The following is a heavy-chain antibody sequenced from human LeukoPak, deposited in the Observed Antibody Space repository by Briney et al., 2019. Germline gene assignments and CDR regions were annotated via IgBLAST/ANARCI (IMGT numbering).Heavy chain of an antibody. J-gene: IGHJ4*02. Sequence: GASVKVSCKASGYTFTSYYMHWVRQAPGQGLEWMGIINPSGGSTSYAQKFQGRVTMTRDTSTSKVYMELSSLRSEDTAVYYCARGDGVAAAGPRWDYVWGSRRFDYWGQGTLVTVSS. CDR3: ARGDGVAAAGPRWDYVWGSRRFDY. V-gene: IGHV1-46*01. CDR2: INPSGGST. CDR1: GYTFTSYY. D-gene: IGHD3-16*01.